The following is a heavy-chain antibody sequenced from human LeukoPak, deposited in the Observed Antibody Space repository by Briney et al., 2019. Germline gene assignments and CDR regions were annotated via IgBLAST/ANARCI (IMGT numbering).Heavy chain of an antibody. CDR2: IRYDGSNK. Sequence: PGGSLRLSCAASGLTFSSYGMHWVRQAPGKGLEWVAFIRYDGSNKYYADSVKGRFTISRDNSKNTLYLQMNSLRAEDTAVYYCAKDRETAMVTYFDYWGQGTLVTVSS. J-gene: IGHJ4*02. CDR1: GLTFSSYG. V-gene: IGHV3-30*02. D-gene: IGHD5-18*01. CDR3: AKDRETAMVTYFDY.